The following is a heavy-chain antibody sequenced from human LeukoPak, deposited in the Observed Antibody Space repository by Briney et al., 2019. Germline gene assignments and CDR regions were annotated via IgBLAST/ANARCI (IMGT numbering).Heavy chain of an antibody. CDR3: AAAYSVSDAFDI. CDR2: IVVGSGNT. CDR1: GFTFTSSA. V-gene: IGHV1-58*01. Sequence: GTSVKVSCKASGFTFTSSAVQWVRQARGQRLERIGWIVVGSGNTNNAQKFQERVTITRDMSTSTAYMELSSLRSEDTAVYYCAAAYSVSDAFDIWGQGTMVTVSS. D-gene: IGHD5/OR15-5a*01. J-gene: IGHJ3*02.